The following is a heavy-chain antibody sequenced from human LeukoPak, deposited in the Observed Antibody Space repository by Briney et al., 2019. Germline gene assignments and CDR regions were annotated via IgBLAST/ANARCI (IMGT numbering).Heavy chain of an antibody. D-gene: IGHD3-16*02. J-gene: IGHJ4*02. Sequence: GGSLRLSCAASGFTFDDYAMHWVRQAPGKGLEWVSLISWDGGSTYYADSVKGRFTISRDNSKNSLYLQMNSLRAEDTALYYCAKTRLGELSFFDYWGQGTLVTVSS. CDR3: AKTRLGELSFFDY. CDR2: ISWDGGST. V-gene: IGHV3-43D*03. CDR1: GFTFDDYA.